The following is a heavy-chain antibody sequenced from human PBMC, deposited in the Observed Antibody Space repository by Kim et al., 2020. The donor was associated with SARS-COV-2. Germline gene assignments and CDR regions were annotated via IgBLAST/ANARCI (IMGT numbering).Heavy chain of an antibody. J-gene: IGHJ5*02. CDR3: ARDRVVAGWFDP. Sequence: YSHPSLKSRVTISVDTSKNQFSLKLSSVTAADTAVYYCARDRVVAGWFDPWGQGTLVTVSS. D-gene: IGHD2-15*01. V-gene: IGHV4-39*07.